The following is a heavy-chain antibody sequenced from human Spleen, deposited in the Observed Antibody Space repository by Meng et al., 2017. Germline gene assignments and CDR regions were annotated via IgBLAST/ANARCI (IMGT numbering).Heavy chain of an antibody. D-gene: IGHD3-22*01. CDR3: AGAPYSSGGLGAFEI. J-gene: IGHJ3*02. V-gene: IGHV1-69*02. CDR2: IIPILGIP. CDR1: GGTPSSYT. Sequence: SVKVSCKASGGTPSSYTISWVRQAPGQRLEWMGRIIPILGIPNYAQNFQGRISISADSSSTTAYMELSSLTSEDTAVYFCAGAPYSSGGLGAFEIWGQGTMVTVSS.